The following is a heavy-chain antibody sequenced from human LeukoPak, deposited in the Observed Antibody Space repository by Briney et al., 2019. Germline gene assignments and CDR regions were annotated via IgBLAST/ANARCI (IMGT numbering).Heavy chain of an antibody. CDR3: ARTYYDSSGHRWFDP. D-gene: IGHD3-22*01. Sequence: GGSLRLSCAASGFTFSGYAMHWVRQAPGKGLEWVAVISYDGSNEYYADSVKGRFTISRDNSKNTLYLQMNSLRDEDTAVYYCARTYYDSSGHRWFDPWGQGTLVTVSS. J-gene: IGHJ5*02. CDR1: GFTFSGYA. V-gene: IGHV3-30-3*01. CDR2: ISYDGSNE.